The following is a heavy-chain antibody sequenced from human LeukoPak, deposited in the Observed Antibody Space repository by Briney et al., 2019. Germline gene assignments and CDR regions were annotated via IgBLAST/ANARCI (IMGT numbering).Heavy chain of an antibody. CDR3: ARGRSGSYFDS. CDR2: ISTTGDT. CDR1: GFTFSSYD. V-gene: IGHV3-13*04. Sequence: EGSLRLSCAASGFTFSSYDMHWVRQATGKGLEWVSAISTTGDTYYPGSVKGRFTISRENAKSSLYLQMNSLRAEDTAVYYCARGRSGSYFDSWGQGTLVAVSS. D-gene: IGHD1-26*01. J-gene: IGHJ4*02.